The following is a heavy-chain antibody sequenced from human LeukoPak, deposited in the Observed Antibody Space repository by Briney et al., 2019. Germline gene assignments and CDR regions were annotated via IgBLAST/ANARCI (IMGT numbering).Heavy chain of an antibody. D-gene: IGHD4-17*01. CDR3: ARDRVASKNGEIDY. V-gene: IGHV1-8*01. J-gene: IGHJ4*02. CDR2: MNPNSGNT. CDR1: GYTFTSYD. Sequence: ASVKVSCKASGYTFTSYDIYWVRQATGQGLEWMGWMNPNSGNTGYAQKFQGRVTMTRNTSISTANMELSSLRSEDTAVYYCARDRVASKNGEIDYWGQGTLVTVSS.